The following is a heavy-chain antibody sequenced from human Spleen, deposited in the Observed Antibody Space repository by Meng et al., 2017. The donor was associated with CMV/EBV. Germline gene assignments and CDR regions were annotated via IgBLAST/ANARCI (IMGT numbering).Heavy chain of an antibody. Sequence: SVKVSCKASGYTFTGYYMHWVRQAPGQGLEWMGWINPNSGGTNYAQKFQGRVTMTRDTSISTAYMELSRLRSDDTAVYYCARDLGELLFGFDPWGQGTLVTVSS. V-gene: IGHV1-2*02. CDR3: ARDLGELLFGFDP. CDR1: GYTFTGYY. D-gene: IGHD3-16*02. CDR2: INPNSGGT. J-gene: IGHJ5*02.